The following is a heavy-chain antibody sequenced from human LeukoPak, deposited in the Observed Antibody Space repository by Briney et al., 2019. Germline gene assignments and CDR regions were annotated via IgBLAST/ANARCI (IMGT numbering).Heavy chain of an antibody. V-gene: IGHV4-34*01. Sequence: SETLSLTCAVYGGSFSGYYWSWIRQPPGKGLEWIGEINHSGSTYYNPSLKSRVTISVDTSKNQFSLKLSSVTAADTAVYYCANQWMVRGVRSFVGDYWGQGTLVTVSS. J-gene: IGHJ4*02. CDR2: INHSGST. CDR1: GGSFSGYY. D-gene: IGHD3-10*01. CDR3: ANQWMVRGVRSFVGDY.